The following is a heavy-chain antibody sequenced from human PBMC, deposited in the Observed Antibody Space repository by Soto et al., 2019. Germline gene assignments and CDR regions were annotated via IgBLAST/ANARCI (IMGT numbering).Heavy chain of an antibody. CDR2: INPIFGTP. CDR1: GGTFSSYA. Sequence: SVKVSCKASGGTFSSYAISWVRQAPGQGLEWMGGINPIFGTPHYAQKYQGRVTITADTFTNTAYMELTRLTSDDTAVYFCASEGRHFDYWGQGTLVTVSS. J-gene: IGHJ4*02. V-gene: IGHV1-69*06. CDR3: ASEGRHFDY.